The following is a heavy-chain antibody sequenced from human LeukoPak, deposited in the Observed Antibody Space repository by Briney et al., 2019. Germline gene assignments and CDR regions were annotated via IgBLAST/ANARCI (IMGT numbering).Heavy chain of an antibody. CDR3: ARRSEWFGELNGMDV. Sequence: GGSLRLSCAASGFTFGTYAMSWVRQAPGTGLEWVSAISGSGDITYYADSVKGRFTISRDNSKNTLYLQMNSLRAEDTAVYYCARRSEWFGELNGMDVWGQGTTVTVSS. J-gene: IGHJ6*02. CDR2: ISGSGDIT. V-gene: IGHV3-23*01. D-gene: IGHD3-10*01. CDR1: GFTFGTYA.